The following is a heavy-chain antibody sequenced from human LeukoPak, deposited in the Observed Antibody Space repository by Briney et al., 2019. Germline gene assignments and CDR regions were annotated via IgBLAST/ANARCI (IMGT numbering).Heavy chain of an antibody. J-gene: IGHJ5*02. CDR2: ISSSSSYI. V-gene: IGHV3-21*01. CDR1: GFTFSSYS. CDR3: ARDLGYGSSWYRRDWFDP. D-gene: IGHD6-13*01. Sequence: GGSLRLSCAASGFTFSSYSMNWVRQAPGKGLEWVPSISSSSSYIYYADSVKGRFTISRDNAKNSLYLQMNSLRAEDTAVYYCARDLGYGSSWYRRDWFDPWGQGTLVTVSS.